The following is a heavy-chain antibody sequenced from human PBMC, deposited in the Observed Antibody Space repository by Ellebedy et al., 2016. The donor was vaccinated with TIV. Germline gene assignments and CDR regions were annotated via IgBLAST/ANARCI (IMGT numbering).Heavy chain of an antibody. CDR2: IYYSGST. J-gene: IGHJ2*01. D-gene: IGHD3-16*01. Sequence: MPSETLSLTCTVSGGSISNYYWSWIRQPPGKGLEWIGYIYYSGSTNYNPSLKSRVTISLDTSNNQFSLKLSSVTAADTAMYYCARGGGSGYFDLWGRGTLVTVSS. CDR3: ARGGGSGYFDL. V-gene: IGHV4-59*01. CDR1: GGSISNYY.